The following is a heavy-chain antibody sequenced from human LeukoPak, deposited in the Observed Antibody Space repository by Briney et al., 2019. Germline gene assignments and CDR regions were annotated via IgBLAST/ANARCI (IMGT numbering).Heavy chain of an antibody. J-gene: IGHJ4*02. Sequence: PGGSLRLSCAASGFTFSSYGMHWVRQAPGKGLEWVAFIRYDGSNKYYADSVKGRFTISRDNSKNTLYLQMNSLRAEDTAVYYCAKDMRGGYVGVEIDYWGQGTLVTVSS. CDR3: AKDMRGGYVGVEIDY. D-gene: IGHD5-12*01. CDR2: IRYDGSNK. V-gene: IGHV3-30*02. CDR1: GFTFSSYG.